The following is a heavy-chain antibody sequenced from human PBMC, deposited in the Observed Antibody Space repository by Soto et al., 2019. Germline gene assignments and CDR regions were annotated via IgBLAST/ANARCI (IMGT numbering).Heavy chain of an antibody. V-gene: IGHV3-30-3*01. CDR3: ARDSIYYYGMDV. J-gene: IGHJ6*02. Sequence: QVQLVESGGGVVQPGRSLRLSCAASGFTFSSYAMHWVRQAPGKGLEWVAVISYDGSNKYYAGSVKGRFTISRDNSKHTTYLQMNSLRAEDTAVYYGARDSIYYYGMDVWGQGTTVTVSS. CDR1: GFTFSSYA. CDR2: ISYDGSNK.